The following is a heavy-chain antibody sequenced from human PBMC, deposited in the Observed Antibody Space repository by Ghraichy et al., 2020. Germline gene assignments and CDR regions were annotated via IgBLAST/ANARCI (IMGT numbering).Heavy chain of an antibody. CDR3: AKEKKSGVASADY. CDR1: GLTFSRYA. Sequence: GESLRLSCVASGLTFSRYAVTWVRQAPGKGLEWVSAISGSGTLTHYADAVKDRFTISRDNSKNTVYLQMNNLRVEDTAIYYCAKEKKSGVASADYWGQGTPVTVFS. D-gene: IGHD3-3*01. CDR2: ISGSGTLT. J-gene: IGHJ4*02. V-gene: IGHV3-23*01.